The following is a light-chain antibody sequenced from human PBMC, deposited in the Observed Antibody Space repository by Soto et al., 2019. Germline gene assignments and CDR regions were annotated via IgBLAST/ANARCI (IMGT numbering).Light chain of an antibody. J-gene: IGKJ2*01. CDR3: KQYGSSPPYT. V-gene: IGKV3-20*01. CDR2: GSS. CDR1: QSVSNNY. Sequence: EVVLTQSPGTLSLSPGERATLSCRASQSVSNNYLAWYQQKPGQSPKLLIFGSSDRAIGIPDRFSGSGSGTDFTLTISSLETEDFAVYYCKQYGSSPPYTFGQGTKQEIK.